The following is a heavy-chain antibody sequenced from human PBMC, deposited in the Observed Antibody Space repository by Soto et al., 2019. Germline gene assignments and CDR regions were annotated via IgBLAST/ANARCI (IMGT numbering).Heavy chain of an antibody. J-gene: IGHJ4*02. CDR3: AREEDGYNPGSWALPYDY. D-gene: IGHD5-18*01. CDR1: GGTFSSYT. Sequence: QVQLVQSGAEVKKPGSSVKVSCKASGGTFSSYTISWVRQAPGQGLEWMGRIIPILGIANYAQKFQGRVTITEENSTSKAYMELSSLRSEDTAVYYCAREEDGYNPGSWALPYDYWGQGTLVTVSS. CDR2: IIPILGIA. V-gene: IGHV1-69*08.